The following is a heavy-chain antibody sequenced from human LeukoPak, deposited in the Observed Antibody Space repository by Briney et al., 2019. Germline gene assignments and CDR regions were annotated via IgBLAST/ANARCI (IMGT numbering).Heavy chain of an antibody. CDR3: AKDRTTVTTVY. V-gene: IGHV3-30*18. J-gene: IGHJ4*02. D-gene: IGHD4-17*01. CDR2: ISNDGSGK. Sequence: GGSLRLSCAASGFTFSSYGMHWVRQAPGKGLEWVAVISNDGSGKYYADSVKGRFTISRDNSKNTLYLQMNSLRTEDTAVYYCAKDRTTVTTVYWGQGTLVTVSS. CDR1: GFTFSSYG.